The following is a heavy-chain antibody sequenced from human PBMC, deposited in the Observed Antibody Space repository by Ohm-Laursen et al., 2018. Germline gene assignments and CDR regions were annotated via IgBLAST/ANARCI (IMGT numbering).Heavy chain of an antibody. D-gene: IGHD4-17*01. Sequence: SLRLSCAASGFTFSSYGMHWVRQAPGKGLEWVAVISYDGSNKYYADSVKGRFTISRDNSKNTLYLQMNSLRPEDTAVYYCAMGPDYGDYEYYFDYWGQGTLVTVSS. CDR3: AMGPDYGDYEYYFDY. CDR1: GFTFSSYG. J-gene: IGHJ4*02. CDR2: ISYDGSNK. V-gene: IGHV3-30*03.